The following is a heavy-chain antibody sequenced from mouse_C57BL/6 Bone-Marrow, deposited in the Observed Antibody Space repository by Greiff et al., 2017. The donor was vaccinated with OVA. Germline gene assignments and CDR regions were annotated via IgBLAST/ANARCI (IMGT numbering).Heavy chain of an antibody. CDR2: ISYDGSN. Sequence: DVQLVESGPGLVKPSQSLSLTCSVTGYSITSGYYWNWIRQFPGNKLEWMGYISYDGSNNYNPSLKNRISITRDTSKNQFFLKLNSVTTEDTATYYCARGGYGGDYWGQGTSVTVSS. CDR1: GYSITSGYY. CDR3: ARGGYGGDY. J-gene: IGHJ4*01. V-gene: IGHV3-6*01. D-gene: IGHD2-10*02.